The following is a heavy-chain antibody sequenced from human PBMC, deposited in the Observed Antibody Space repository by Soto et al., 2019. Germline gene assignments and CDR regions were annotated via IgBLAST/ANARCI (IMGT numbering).Heavy chain of an antibody. D-gene: IGHD1-1*01. CDR2: TWYDGSNK. CDR3: ATELNDMQAFDI. Sequence: QVQLVESGGGVVQPGGSLKLSCVASGFTFSIYGIHWVRQAPGKGLEWVAMTWYDGSNKYYADSVKDRFTISRDNSKNTLYLQMNSLRDEDSAVYYCATELNDMQAFDIWGQGTMVTVSS. J-gene: IGHJ3*02. CDR1: GFTFSIYG. V-gene: IGHV3-33*01.